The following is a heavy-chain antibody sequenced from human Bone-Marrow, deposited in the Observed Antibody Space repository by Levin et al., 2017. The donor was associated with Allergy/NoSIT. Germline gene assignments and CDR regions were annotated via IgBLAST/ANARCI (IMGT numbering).Heavy chain of an antibody. D-gene: IGHD5-12*01. CDR2: IYYSGST. J-gene: IGHJ4*02. CDR1: GGSISSSSYY. CDR3: ARHWVGYSGYDQGRYFDY. Sequence: SQTLSLTCTVSGGSISSSSYYWGWIRQPPGKGLEWIGSIYYSGSTYYNPSLKSRVTISVDTSKNQFSLKLSSVTAADTAVYYCARHWVGYSGYDQGRYFDYWGQGTLVTVSS. V-gene: IGHV4-39*01.